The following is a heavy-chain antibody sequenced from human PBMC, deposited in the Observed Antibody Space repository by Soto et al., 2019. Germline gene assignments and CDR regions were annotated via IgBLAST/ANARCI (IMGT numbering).Heavy chain of an antibody. D-gene: IGHD6-13*01. CDR3: AKEPMAAADYNWFDP. CDR2: ISGGGGSK. CDR1: GFTFSNYA. Sequence: GGSLRLSCAASGFTFSNYAMSWVRPAPGKGLEWVSGISGGGGSKYYVDSVKGRFTISRDNSKNTLYLQMNSLRAEDTAIYYCAKEPMAAADYNWFDPWGQGTLVTVSS. J-gene: IGHJ5*02. V-gene: IGHV3-23*01.